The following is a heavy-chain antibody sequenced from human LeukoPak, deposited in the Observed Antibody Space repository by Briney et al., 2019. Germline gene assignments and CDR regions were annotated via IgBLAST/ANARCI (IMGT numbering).Heavy chain of an antibody. CDR1: GFTFSDYG. CDR2: IRYDGTKK. D-gene: IGHD3-10*01. Sequence: GGSLRLSCVAAGFTFSDYGMHWVRQAPGKGLEWVAFIRYDGTKKYYADSVKGRFTISRDDSKNTVYLQMYSLRPEDTAVYYCAKASGGSAYGLDYGGQGTRVTV. J-gene: IGHJ4*02. V-gene: IGHV3-30*02. CDR3: AKASGGSAYGLDY.